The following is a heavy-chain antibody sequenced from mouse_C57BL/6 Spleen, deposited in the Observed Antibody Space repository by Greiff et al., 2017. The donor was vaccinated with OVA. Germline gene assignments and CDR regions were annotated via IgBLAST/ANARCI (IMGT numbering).Heavy chain of an antibody. D-gene: IGHD1-1*01. J-gene: IGHJ4*01. CDR1: GYTFTSYW. CDR3: ARRDYDGSSYEDAMDY. CDR2: IDPSDSYA. Sequence: VQLQQSGAELVMPGASVKLSCKASGYTFTSYWMHWVKQRPGQGLEWLGEIDPSDSYANYTQKLTGKSTLTVDKSCSTAYMQLSSLTSEDSAVDYSARRDYDGSSYEDAMDYWGQGTSVTVSS. V-gene: IGHV1-69*01.